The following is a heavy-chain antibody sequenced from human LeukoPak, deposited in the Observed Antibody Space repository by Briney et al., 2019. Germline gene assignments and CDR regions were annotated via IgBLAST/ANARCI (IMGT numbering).Heavy chain of an antibody. CDR2: INPNSGGT. Sequence: GASVKVSCKASGYTFTGYYMHWVRRAPGQGLEWMGWINPNSGGTNYAQKFQGRVTMTRDTSISTAYMELSRLRSDDTAVYYCARDLRPRIVVPAAMDVWGKGTTVTISS. D-gene: IGHD2-2*01. V-gene: IGHV1-2*02. J-gene: IGHJ6*03. CDR1: GYTFTGYY. CDR3: ARDLRPRIVVPAAMDV.